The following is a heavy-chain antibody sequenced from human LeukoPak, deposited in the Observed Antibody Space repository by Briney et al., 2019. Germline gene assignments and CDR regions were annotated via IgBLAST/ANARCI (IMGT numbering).Heavy chain of an antibody. D-gene: IGHD3-3*01. J-gene: IGHJ6*03. Sequence: PGGSLRLSCAASGFTFSSYWMSWVRQAPGKGLEWVANIKQDGSEKYYVDSVKGRFTISRDNAKNSLYLQMNSLRAEDTAVYYCAREQKNSLTMARYDYYYNMDVWGKGTTVTVSS. CDR1: GFTFSSYW. V-gene: IGHV3-7*01. CDR2: IKQDGSEK. CDR3: AREQKNSLTMARYDYYYNMDV.